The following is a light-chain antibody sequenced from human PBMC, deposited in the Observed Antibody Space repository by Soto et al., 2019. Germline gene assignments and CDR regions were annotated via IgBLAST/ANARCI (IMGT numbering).Light chain of an antibody. J-gene: IGLJ1*01. Sequence: QSVLTQPASVSGSPGQSITISCTGTSSDVGGYNSVSWYQQHPAKAPKLIIYEVSNRPSGVSNRFSGSKSGNTASLTISGLQAEDEADYYCSSYTSSSTLVFGTGTKLTVL. V-gene: IGLV2-14*01. CDR1: SSDVGGYNS. CDR2: EVS. CDR3: SSYTSSSTLV.